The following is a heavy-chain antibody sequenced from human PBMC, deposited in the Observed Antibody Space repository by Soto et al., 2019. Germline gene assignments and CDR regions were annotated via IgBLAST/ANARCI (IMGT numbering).Heavy chain of an antibody. D-gene: IGHD3-10*01. J-gene: IGHJ4*02. CDR2: VSDSGST. V-gene: IGHV4-59*08. CDR3: TTTNLPFGEFNF. CDR1: GASIRSFN. Sequence: QVQLQESGPGLVRPSETLSLTCTVSGASIRSFNWNWIRQSPGKGLEWIGNVSDSGSTYYNPSLRNRPPLAINPSKKQFSLRLNSLTAADTAVYYCTTTNLPFGEFNFWGQGTLVTVSS.